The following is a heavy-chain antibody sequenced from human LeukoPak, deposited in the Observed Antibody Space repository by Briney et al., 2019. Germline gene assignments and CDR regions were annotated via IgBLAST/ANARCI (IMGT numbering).Heavy chain of an antibody. CDR1: GGSISSYY. D-gene: IGHD3-10*01. CDR3: ARRSIYYYGSGSYYRPTYNWFDP. J-gene: IGHJ5*02. CDR2: IYYSGST. Sequence: SETLSLTCTVSGGSISSYYWSWIRQPPGKGLEWIGYIYYSGSTYYNPSLKSRVTISVDTSKNQFSLKLSSVTAADTAVYYCARRSIYYYGSGSYYRPTYNWFDPWGQGTLVTVSS. V-gene: IGHV4-59*12.